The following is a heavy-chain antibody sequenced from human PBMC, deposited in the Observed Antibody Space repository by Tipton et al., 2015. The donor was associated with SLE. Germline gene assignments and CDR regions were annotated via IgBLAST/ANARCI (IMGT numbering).Heavy chain of an antibody. V-gene: IGHV3-53*01. J-gene: IGHJ6*03. CDR2: IYSGGST. D-gene: IGHD6-19*01. CDR3: AREEAPGYGSGWRRYYYMDV. CDR1: GFTVSSNY. Sequence: SLRLSCAASGFTVSSNYMTWVRQAPGKGLEWVSVIYSGGSTYYADSVKGRFTISRDNPKNTLYLQMNSLRAEDTAVYYCAREEAPGYGSGWRRYYYMDVWGKGTTVTVSS.